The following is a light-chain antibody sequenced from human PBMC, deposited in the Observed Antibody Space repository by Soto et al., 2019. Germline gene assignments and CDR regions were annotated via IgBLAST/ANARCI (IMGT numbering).Light chain of an antibody. CDR1: QSVTYT. J-gene: IGKJ2*01. V-gene: IGKV3-15*01. CDR2: GAS. Sequence: ETVMTQSPATLSLSLGERATLSCRASQSVTYTLAWYQQKPGQAPRLLIHGASTRAIGIPDRFSGSGFGTEFTLTISSLQSEDFAVYYCQQYNNWPPYTFGQGTKVEIK. CDR3: QQYNNWPPYT.